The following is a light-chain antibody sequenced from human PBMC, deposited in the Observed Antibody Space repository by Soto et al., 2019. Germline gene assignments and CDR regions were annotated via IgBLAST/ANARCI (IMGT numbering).Light chain of an antibody. Sequence: QSALTQPASVSGSPGQSITISCTGTSSDVGGYNYVSWYQQHPGKAPKLMIYEVANRPSGVPHRFSGSKSGNTASLTISGLQTEDEADYYCSSHTTSSTWAFGGGTQLTVL. CDR3: SSHTTSSTWA. CDR2: EVA. CDR1: SSDVGGYNY. V-gene: IGLV2-14*01. J-gene: IGLJ3*02.